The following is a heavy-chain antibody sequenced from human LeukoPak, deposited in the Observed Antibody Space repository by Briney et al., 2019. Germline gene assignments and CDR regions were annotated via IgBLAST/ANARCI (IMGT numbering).Heavy chain of an antibody. CDR1: GDSVSSNSAA. V-gene: IGHV6-1*01. CDR3: ARTSGHLDH. CDR2: TYYRSKWYS. D-gene: IGHD1-26*01. Sequence: SQTLSLTCAIFGDSVSSNSAAWNWIRQSPSRGLEWLGRTYYRSKWYSEYALSVKGRITIKPDTSKNQISLLLTSVNPDDTAVYYCARTSGHLDHWGQGTVVTVSS. J-gene: IGHJ4*02.